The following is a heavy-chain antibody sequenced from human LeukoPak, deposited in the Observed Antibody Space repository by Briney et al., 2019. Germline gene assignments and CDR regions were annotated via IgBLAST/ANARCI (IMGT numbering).Heavy chain of an antibody. CDR1: GYTFTISG. J-gene: IGHJ6*02. V-gene: IGHV1-18*01. D-gene: IGHD3-10*01. Sequence: GASVKVSCTASGYTFTISGMSWVRQAPGQRLEWLGWTSGYNGHTDYAQKVQGRVTMTTDTSTSTAYMELRSLRSDDTAVYYCARDGEVRGIIITNYGMDVWGQGTTVTVSS. CDR2: TSGYNGHT. CDR3: ARDGEVRGIIITNYGMDV.